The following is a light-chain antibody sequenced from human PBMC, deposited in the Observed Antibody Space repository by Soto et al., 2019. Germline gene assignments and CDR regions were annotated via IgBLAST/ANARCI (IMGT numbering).Light chain of an antibody. J-gene: IGKJ1*01. CDR3: QQYYTPPRT. CDR1: QSVLDSSNNKDC. V-gene: IGKV4-1*01. Sequence: EIVMTNSPASLAVPLGERATITSKSSQSVLDSSNNKDCLSWYQQKPGQPPKLLLYWASTREFGVPDRFSGSGSGTDFTLTISSLQTEDVAVYYCQQYYTPPRTFGHGTKVDIK. CDR2: WAS.